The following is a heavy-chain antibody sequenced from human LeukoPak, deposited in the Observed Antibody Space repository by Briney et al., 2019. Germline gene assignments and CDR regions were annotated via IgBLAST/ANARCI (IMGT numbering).Heavy chain of an antibody. CDR2: IIPILGIA. Sequence: SVKVSCKASGGTFSSYTISWVRQAPGQGLEWMGRIIPILGIANYAQKFQGRVTITADKSTSTAYMELSSLRSEDTAVYYCVRDPGSSWYNWFDPWGQGTLVTVSS. J-gene: IGHJ5*02. D-gene: IGHD6-13*01. CDR3: VRDPGSSWYNWFDP. CDR1: GGTFSSYT. V-gene: IGHV1-69*04.